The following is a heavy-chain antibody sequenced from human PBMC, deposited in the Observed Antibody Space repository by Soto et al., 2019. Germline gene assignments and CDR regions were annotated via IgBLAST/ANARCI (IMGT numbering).Heavy chain of an antibody. CDR2: IYSGGST. CDR1: GFTVSSNY. CDR3: AREGNDDAFDI. V-gene: IGHV3-53*01. J-gene: IGHJ3*02. D-gene: IGHD1-1*01. Sequence: GKSLKISCAASGFTVSSNYMSWVRQAPGKGLEWVSVIYSGGSTYYADSVKGRFTISRDNSKNTLYLQMNSLRAEDTAVYYCAREGNDDAFDIWGQGTMVTVSS.